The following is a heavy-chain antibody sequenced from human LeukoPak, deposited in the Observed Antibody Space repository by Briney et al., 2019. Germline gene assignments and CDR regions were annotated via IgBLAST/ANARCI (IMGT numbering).Heavy chain of an antibody. CDR3: ARDGSRVVPAAIVDY. Sequence: GGSLRLSCAASGFTFSSYSMNWVRQAPGKGLEWVSYISSSSSTIYYADSVKGRFTISRDNAKNSLSLQMNSLRAEDTAMYYCARDGSRVVPAAIVDYWGQGTLVTVSS. V-gene: IGHV3-48*01. J-gene: IGHJ4*02. D-gene: IGHD2-2*01. CDR1: GFTFSSYS. CDR2: ISSSSSTI.